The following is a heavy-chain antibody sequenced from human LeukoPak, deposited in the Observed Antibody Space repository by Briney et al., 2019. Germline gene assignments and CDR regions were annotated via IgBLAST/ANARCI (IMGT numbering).Heavy chain of an antibody. CDR1: GGSISSSSYY. Sequence: SETLSLTCTVSGGSISSSSYYWGWIRQPPGKGLEWIGSIYYSGSTYYNPSLKSRVTISVDTSKNQFSLKLSSVTAADTAVYYCARHEGLAVAYWFDPWGQGTLVTVSS. D-gene: IGHD6-19*01. CDR3: ARHEGLAVAYWFDP. V-gene: IGHV4-39*01. J-gene: IGHJ5*02. CDR2: IYYSGST.